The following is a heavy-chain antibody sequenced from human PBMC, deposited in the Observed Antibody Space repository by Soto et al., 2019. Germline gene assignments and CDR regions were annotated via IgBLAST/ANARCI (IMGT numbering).Heavy chain of an antibody. V-gene: IGHV1-18*04. Sequence: ASVKVSCKASGYTFTSYGISWVRQAPGQGLEWMGWISAYNGNTNYAQKLQGRVTMTTDTCTSTAYMELRSLRSDDTAVDYCARDSSEDSSGWYVGWFDPWGQVTLVTVSS. J-gene: IGHJ5*02. CDR2: ISAYNGNT. CDR1: GYTFTSYG. D-gene: IGHD6-19*01. CDR3: ARDSSEDSSGWYVGWFDP.